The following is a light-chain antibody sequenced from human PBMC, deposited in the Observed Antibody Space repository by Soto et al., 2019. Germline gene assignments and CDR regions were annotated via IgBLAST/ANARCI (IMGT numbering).Light chain of an antibody. CDR2: DVS. V-gene: IGLV2-14*03. CDR3: ASYTSSNTLI. J-gene: IGLJ2*01. CDR1: SSDVGGYNY. Sequence: QSALTQPASVSGSPGQSITISCTRTSSDVGGYNYVSWYQQHPDKAPKFLIYDVSSRPSGVSNRFSGSKSGNTASLTISGLQAEDEADYYCASYTSSNTLIFGGGTKLTVL.